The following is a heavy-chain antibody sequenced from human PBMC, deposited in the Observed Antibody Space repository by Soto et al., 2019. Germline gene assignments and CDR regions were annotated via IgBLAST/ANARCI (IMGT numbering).Heavy chain of an antibody. V-gene: IGHV1-46*01. Sequence: QVQLMQSGAEVKKPGASVRVSCVASGYTFTSYYMHWVRQAPGQGLEWLGGIKLSGGSTTYAQRFQGRVTVTRDTSTSTVYMELRSLRSEDTAVYHCAREGNSYSGMDVWGQGTTVTVS. CDR3: AREGNSYSGMDV. CDR1: GYTFTSYY. J-gene: IGHJ6*02. CDR2: IKLSGGST.